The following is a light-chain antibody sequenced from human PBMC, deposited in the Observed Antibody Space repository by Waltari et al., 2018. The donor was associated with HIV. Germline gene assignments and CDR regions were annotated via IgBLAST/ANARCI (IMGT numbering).Light chain of an antibody. CDR1: NNVLGDYNS. V-gene: IGLV2-8*01. CDR2: EVT. CDR3: SSYVGSNSLSV. Sequence: QSALTQPPSASGSPGQSVTISCTGINNVLGDYNSVSWYQQHPGRAPKLVIYEVTKRPSGVPDRFSGSKSGNTASLTVSGLQAEDEADYYCSSYVGSNSLSVFGTGTKVTVL. J-gene: IGLJ1*01.